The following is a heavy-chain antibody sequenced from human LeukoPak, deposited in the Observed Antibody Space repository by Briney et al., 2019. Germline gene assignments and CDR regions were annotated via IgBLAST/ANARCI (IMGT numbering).Heavy chain of an antibody. J-gene: IGHJ1*01. CDR1: GFXFSRYA. Sequence: GGSLRLSCAASGFXFSRYAIHWVRQAPGKGLQSVSAISSNGGSTYYANSVKGRFTISRDNSKNTLYLQMGSLRAEDLAVYYCMKVVYTSGLYWGQGTLVTVSS. D-gene: IGHD6-19*01. CDR3: MKVVYTSGLY. CDR2: ISSNGGST. V-gene: IGHV3-64*01.